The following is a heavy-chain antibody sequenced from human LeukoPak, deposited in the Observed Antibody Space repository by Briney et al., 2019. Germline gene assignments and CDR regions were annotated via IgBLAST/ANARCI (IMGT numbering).Heavy chain of an antibody. D-gene: IGHD3-10*01. CDR2: ISYDGSNK. CDR1: GFTFSSYG. J-gene: IGHJ4*02. Sequence: GGSLRLSCAASGFTFSSYGMHWVRQAPGKGLEWVAVISYDGSNKYYADSVKGRFTISRDNSKNTLYLQMNSLKAEDTAVYYCANDPRFGELPLFDYWGQGTLVTVSS. CDR3: ANDPRFGELPLFDY. V-gene: IGHV3-30*18.